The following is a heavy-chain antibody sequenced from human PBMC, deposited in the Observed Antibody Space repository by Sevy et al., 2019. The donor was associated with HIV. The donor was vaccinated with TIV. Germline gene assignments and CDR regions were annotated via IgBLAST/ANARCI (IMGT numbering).Heavy chain of an antibody. J-gene: IGHJ4*02. CDR3: ARGKSGYGYGLDY. D-gene: IGHD5-18*01. Sequence: GGSLRLSCAASGFPVSSNNMSWVRQAPGKGLEWVSVIYSDGSTYHADPVKGRFTISRDNSKNTLYLQMNSLRVEDTAVYYCARGKSGYGYGLDYWGQGTLVTVSS. CDR2: IYSDGST. V-gene: IGHV3-66*01. CDR1: GFPVSSNN.